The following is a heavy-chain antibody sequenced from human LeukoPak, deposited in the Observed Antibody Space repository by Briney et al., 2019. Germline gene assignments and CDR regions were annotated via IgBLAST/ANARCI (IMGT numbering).Heavy chain of an antibody. CDR2: ISGSGGST. D-gene: IGHD3-10*01. Sequence: GGSLRLSCAASGFTFSSYAMSWVRQAPGKGLEWVSAISGSGGSTYYADSVKGRFTISRDNSKDTLYLQMNSLRAEDTAVYYCAKGSDYYGTLYYFDYWGQGTLVTVSS. CDR1: GFTFSSYA. J-gene: IGHJ4*02. CDR3: AKGSDYYGTLYYFDY. V-gene: IGHV3-23*01.